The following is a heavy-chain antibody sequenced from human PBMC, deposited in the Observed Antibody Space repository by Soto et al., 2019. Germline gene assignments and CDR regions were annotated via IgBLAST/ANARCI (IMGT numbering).Heavy chain of an antibody. Sequence: EVPLLASGGGLVQPGGSLRLSCAASGFTFSSYAMNWVRQAPGKGLEWVSVISGSGGSTYYADSVKGRFSISRDNSTNTLYLQMNSLSAEDTAVYYCARRGPGTYFDYWGQGTVVTVSS. D-gene: IGHD6-13*01. V-gene: IGHV3-23*01. CDR1: GFTFSSYA. CDR3: ARRGPGTYFDY. J-gene: IGHJ4*02. CDR2: ISGSGGST.